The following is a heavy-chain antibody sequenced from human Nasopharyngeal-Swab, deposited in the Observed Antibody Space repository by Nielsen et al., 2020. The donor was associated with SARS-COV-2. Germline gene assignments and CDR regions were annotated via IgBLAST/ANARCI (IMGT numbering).Heavy chain of an antibody. CDR2: ISNSASSI. CDR3: ARLAARDILFDS. Sequence: VGQAPGKGLEWVSFISNSASSIYYADSVKGRFTVSRDNAKNSLYLQMNSLRAEDTALYYCARLAARDILFDSWGQGTLVTVSS. D-gene: IGHD2-15*01. V-gene: IGHV3-48*03. J-gene: IGHJ4*02.